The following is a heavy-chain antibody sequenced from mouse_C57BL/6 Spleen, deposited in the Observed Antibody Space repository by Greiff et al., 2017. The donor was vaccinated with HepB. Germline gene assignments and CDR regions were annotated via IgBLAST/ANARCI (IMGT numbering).Heavy chain of an antibody. CDR1: GFTFSSYG. J-gene: IGHJ3*01. CDR2: ISSGGSYT. D-gene: IGHD1-1*01. CDR3: ARHAIYYGSSSWFAY. Sequence: VQLVESGGDLVKPGGSLKLSCAASGFTFSSYGMSWVRQTPDKRLEWVATISSGGSYTYYPDSVKGRFTISRDNAKNTLYLQMSSLKSEDTAMYYCARHAIYYGSSSWFAYWGQGTLVTVSA. V-gene: IGHV5-6*01.